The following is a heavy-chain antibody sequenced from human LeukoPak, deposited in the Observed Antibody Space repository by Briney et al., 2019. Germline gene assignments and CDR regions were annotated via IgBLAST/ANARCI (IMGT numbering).Heavy chain of an antibody. J-gene: IGHJ4*02. CDR3: AKGRLRLGELSSFDY. D-gene: IGHD3-16*02. V-gene: IGHV3-23*01. Sequence: PGGSLRLSCAASGFTFSSYWMSWVRQAPGKGLEWVSAISGSGGSTYYADSVKGRFTISRDNSKNTLYLQMNSLRAEDTAVYYCAKGRLRLGELSSFDYWGQGTLVTVSS. CDR2: ISGSGGST. CDR1: GFTFSSYW.